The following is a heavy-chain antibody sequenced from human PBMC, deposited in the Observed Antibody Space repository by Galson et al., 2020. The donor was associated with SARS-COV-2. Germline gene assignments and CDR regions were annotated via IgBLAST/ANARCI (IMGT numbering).Heavy chain of an antibody. J-gene: IGHJ3*02. D-gene: IGHD6-19*01. V-gene: IGHV3-30*18. CDR1: GFTFSNYG. Sequence: GGSPRLSCAAPGFTFSNYGMHWVRQAPGKALAWLAVLSYAALNKYYADSVRARFTISRDSSETTLYMQMNSLRAEDTAVYYCAKEIEQWLVRPGAFDIWGQGTMVTVSS. CDR3: AKEIEQWLVRPGAFDI. CDR2: LSYAALNK.